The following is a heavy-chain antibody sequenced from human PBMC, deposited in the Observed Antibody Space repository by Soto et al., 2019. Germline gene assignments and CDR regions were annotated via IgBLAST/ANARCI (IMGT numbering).Heavy chain of an antibody. CDR1: GFTFSSYA. D-gene: IGHD2-2*01. CDR2: ISGSGGGT. J-gene: IGHJ6*03. Sequence: GGSPRLSCAASGFTFSSYAMSWIRQAPGKGLEWVSAISGSGGGTYYADSVKGRFTISRDSSRSTLYLQMNSLRAEDTAVYYCAKLGWDIAVESVAMRNYYYMDVWGKGTTVTVSS. CDR3: AKLGWDIAVESVAMRNYYYMDV. V-gene: IGHV3-23*01.